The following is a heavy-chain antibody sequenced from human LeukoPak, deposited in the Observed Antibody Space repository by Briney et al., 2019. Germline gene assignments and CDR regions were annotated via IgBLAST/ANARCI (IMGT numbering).Heavy chain of an antibody. Sequence: GGSLGLSCAASGFTFSSYWMSWVRQAPGKGLEWVANIKQDGSEKYYVDSVKGRFTISRDNAKNSLYLQMNSLRAEDTAVYYCARVGLYYDFWSGYYTTNDAFDIWGQGTMVTVSS. CDR3: ARVGLYYDFWSGYYTTNDAFDI. V-gene: IGHV3-7*01. D-gene: IGHD3-3*01. CDR1: GFTFSSYW. CDR2: IKQDGSEK. J-gene: IGHJ3*02.